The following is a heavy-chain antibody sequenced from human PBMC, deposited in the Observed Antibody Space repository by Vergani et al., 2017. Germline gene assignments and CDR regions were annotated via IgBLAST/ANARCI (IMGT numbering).Heavy chain of an antibody. Sequence: EVQPVESGGGLVKPGGSLRLSCTTSGFTFSSAWMSWVRQAPGKGLEWVARIRPKTDGETTDYAAPVKGRFTISRDNSKNTLFLEMNSLRTEDTATYFCAKGLGITLTAVWGGLDSWGPGTVVLVSS. CDR2: IRPKTDGETT. D-gene: IGHD3-16*01. CDR3: AKGLGITLTAVWGGLDS. CDR1: GFTFSSAW. J-gene: IGHJ4*02. V-gene: IGHV3-15*01.